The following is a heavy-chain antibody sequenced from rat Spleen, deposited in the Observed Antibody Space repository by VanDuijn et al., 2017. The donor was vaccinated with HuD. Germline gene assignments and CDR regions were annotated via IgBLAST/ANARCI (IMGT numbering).Heavy chain of an antibody. CDR2: FSYDGSRT. CDR3: ARRDYYFDY. J-gene: IGHJ2*01. V-gene: IGHV5S10*01. CDR1: GFTFSDYY. Sequence: EVQLVESGGGLVQPGRSLKLSCAASGFTFSDYYMAWVRQAPTKGLEWVASFSYDGSRTNYRDSVKGRFTISRDDAKSSLYLQVNSLKSEDTATYYCARRDYYFDYWGQGVMVTVSS.